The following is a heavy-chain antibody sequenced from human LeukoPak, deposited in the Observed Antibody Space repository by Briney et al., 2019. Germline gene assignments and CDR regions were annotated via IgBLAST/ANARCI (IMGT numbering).Heavy chain of an antibody. CDR2: INPDGSGT. CDR1: GFTFSTSW. V-gene: IGHV3-74*01. Sequence: GGSLRLSCAASGFTFSTSWIHVVRQPPGKGLVWVSRINPDGSGTDYADSVKGRFTISRDDAKNTLYLQVNSLRAEDTAVYFCARGGSDTAMAHDYWGQGTLVTVSS. J-gene: IGHJ4*02. CDR3: ARGGSDTAMAHDY. D-gene: IGHD5-18*01.